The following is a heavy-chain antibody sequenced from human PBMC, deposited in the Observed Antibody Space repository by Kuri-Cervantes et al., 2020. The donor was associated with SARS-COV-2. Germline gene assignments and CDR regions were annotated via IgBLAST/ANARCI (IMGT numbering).Heavy chain of an antibody. CDR3: TTDDPPYRVVVPAAIPLDAFDI. D-gene: IGHD2-2*02. V-gene: IGHV3-15*01. J-gene: IGHJ3*02. CDR1: GFTFSNAW. Sequence: GESLKISCAASGFTFSNAWMSWVRQAPGKGLEWVGRIKSKTDGGTTDYAAPVKGRFTISRDDSKNTLYLQMNSLKTEDTAVCYCTTDDPPYRVVVPAAIPLDAFDIWGQGTMVTVSS. CDR2: IKSKTDGGTT.